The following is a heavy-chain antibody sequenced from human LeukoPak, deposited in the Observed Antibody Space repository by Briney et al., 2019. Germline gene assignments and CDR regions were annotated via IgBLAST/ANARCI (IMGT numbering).Heavy chain of an antibody. CDR3: ATYHDILTGYYNGLDY. CDR1: GFTFSSYA. CDR2: ISGSGEST. V-gene: IGHV3-23*01. Sequence: GGSLRLSCAASGFTFSSYAMSWVRQAPGKGLEWVSAISGSGESTYYADSVKGRFTISRDNFKNTLSLQMNSLRDEDTAVYYCATYHDILTGYYNGLDYWGQGTLVTVSS. J-gene: IGHJ4*02. D-gene: IGHD3-9*01.